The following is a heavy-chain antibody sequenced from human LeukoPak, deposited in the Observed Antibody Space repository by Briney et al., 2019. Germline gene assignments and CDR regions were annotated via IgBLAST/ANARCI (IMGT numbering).Heavy chain of an antibody. CDR2: INTKTGRT. J-gene: IGHJ5*02. CDR1: GYSFTDYY. D-gene: IGHD3-3*01. V-gene: IGHV1-2*02. CDR3: ARADFIDAGPYLIGP. Sequence: ASVRVSCKTSGYSFTDYYIHWVRQAPRQGLEWMGWINTKTGRTSSARKFQGRVTMTRDPSITTVYMDMAWLTSDDTAIYFCARADFIDAGPYLIGPWGQGTLVTVSS.